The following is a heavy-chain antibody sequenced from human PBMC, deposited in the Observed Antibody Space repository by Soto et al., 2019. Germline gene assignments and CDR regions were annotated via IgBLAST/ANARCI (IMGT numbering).Heavy chain of an antibody. CDR1: GLTCSSDA. CDR3: AKDLERGPDFDY. Sequence: GGALRLSCAASGLTCSSDAMSWVRQAPGKGLEGVSAISGSGGSTYYADSVKGLFTISRDNSKNTLYLQMNSLRAEDTAVYYCAKDLERGPDFDYWGQGTLVTVSS. CDR2: ISGSGGST. J-gene: IGHJ4*02. V-gene: IGHV3-23*01.